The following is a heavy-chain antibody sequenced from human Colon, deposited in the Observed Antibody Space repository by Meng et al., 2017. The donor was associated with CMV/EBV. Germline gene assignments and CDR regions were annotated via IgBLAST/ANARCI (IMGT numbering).Heavy chain of an antibody. CDR1: GFTFSSYA. CDR3: AKGRGSSTSSYDY. V-gene: IGHV3-23*01. D-gene: IGHD2-2*01. CDR2: ITGSGGST. Sequence: GESLKISCAASGFTFSSYAMSWVRQAPGKGLEWVSTITGSGGSTYYADSVKGRFTLSRDNSKNTLYLQMNSLRVKDTAVYYCAKGRGSSTSSYDYWGQGTLVTVSS. J-gene: IGHJ4*02.